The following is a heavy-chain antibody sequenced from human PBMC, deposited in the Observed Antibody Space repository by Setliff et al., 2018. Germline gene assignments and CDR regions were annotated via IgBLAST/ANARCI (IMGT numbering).Heavy chain of an antibody. CDR2: IIPMFGTP. CDR3: ARDLIAVAATTAFDI. V-gene: IGHV1-69*05. D-gene: IGHD6-19*01. CDR1: GDSFNNYA. Sequence: SVKVSCKASGDSFNNYAISWVRQAPGQGLEWMGGIIPMFGTPAYAQKFQDRVTITTDESTSTAYMELDSLRSEDTAVYYCARDLIAVAATTAFDIWGQGTMVTVSS. J-gene: IGHJ3*02.